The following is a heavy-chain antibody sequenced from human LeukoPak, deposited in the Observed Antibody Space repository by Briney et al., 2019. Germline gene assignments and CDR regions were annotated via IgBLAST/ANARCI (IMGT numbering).Heavy chain of an antibody. CDR3: ARVGAMVRGVIINYFDY. V-gene: IGHV1-69*05. J-gene: IGHJ4*02. CDR2: IIPIFGTA. CDR1: GGTFSSYA. D-gene: IGHD3-10*01. Sequence: SVKVSCKASGGTFSSYAISWVRQAPGQGLEWMGGIIPIFGTANYAQKFQGRVTITTDESTSTAYMELSSLRSEDTAVYYCARVGAMVRGVIINYFDYWGQGTLVTVSS.